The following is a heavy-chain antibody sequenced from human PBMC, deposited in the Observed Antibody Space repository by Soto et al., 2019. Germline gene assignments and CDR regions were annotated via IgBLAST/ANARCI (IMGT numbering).Heavy chain of an antibody. D-gene: IGHD6-13*01. V-gene: IGHV3-23*01. CDR1: GFTFSSYA. CDR2: ISGSGAST. J-gene: IGHJ6*02. Sequence: GGSLRLSCAGSGFTFSSYAMSWVRQAPGKGLEWVSIISGSGASTYYADSVKGRLTVSRDNSKNTLYVQMNSLRAEDTAVYYCAKSEYASSWYYYGMDVWGQGTTVTVSS. CDR3: AKSEYASSWYYYGMDV.